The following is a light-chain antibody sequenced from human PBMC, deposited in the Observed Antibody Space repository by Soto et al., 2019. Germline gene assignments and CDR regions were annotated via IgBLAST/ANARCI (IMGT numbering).Light chain of an antibody. Sequence: VLTQSPGTLSLSPGEGATLSCRASQSVGRNYLAWFQQKPGQPPRLLISGASSRAAGIPDKFSGSGSGTDFTLTISRLEPEDFAAYFCQQYAEAPITFGQGTRLEI. V-gene: IGKV3-20*01. CDR3: QQYAEAPIT. CDR2: GAS. J-gene: IGKJ5*01. CDR1: QSVGRNY.